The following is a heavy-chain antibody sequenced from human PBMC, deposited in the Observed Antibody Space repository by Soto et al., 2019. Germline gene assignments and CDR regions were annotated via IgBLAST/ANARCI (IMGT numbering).Heavy chain of an antibody. CDR2: ISGSGGST. J-gene: IGHJ4*02. Sequence: GGSLRLSCAGSGFTFSNYAMSWVRQAPGKGLAWVSAISGSGGSTYYADSVKGRFTISRDNSKNTLYLQMNSLRAEDTALYYCATVKVGATGRFDYWGQGTLVTVSS. V-gene: IGHV3-23*01. D-gene: IGHD1-26*01. CDR1: GFTFSNYA. CDR3: ATVKVGATGRFDY.